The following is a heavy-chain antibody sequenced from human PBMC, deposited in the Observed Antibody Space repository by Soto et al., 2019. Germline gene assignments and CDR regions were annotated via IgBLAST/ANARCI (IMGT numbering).Heavy chain of an antibody. Sequence: SETLSLTCSASGGSITSSSHFWGWVRQPPGKGLEWIGTIYFTGNTYYTPSLKSRLTMSIDTSKNEFSLRLNSVTAADTAVYYCARFSGNAFDIWGHGTMVTVSS. CDR1: GGSITSSSHF. CDR3: ARFSGNAFDI. J-gene: IGHJ3*02. V-gene: IGHV4-39*01. CDR2: IYFTGNT.